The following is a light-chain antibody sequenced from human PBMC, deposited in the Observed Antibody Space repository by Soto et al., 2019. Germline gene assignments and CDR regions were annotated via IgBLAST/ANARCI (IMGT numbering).Light chain of an antibody. Sequence: QPASVSGSPGQSITISCTGTSSDVGGSDYVSWYQQEPGKAPKLIIFGVTNRPSGVSNRFSGSKSGNTASLTISGLQAEDEADYYCSSSTTSITSHVTFGGGTKLTVL. V-gene: IGLV2-14*01. CDR2: GVT. CDR3: SSSTTSITSHVT. CDR1: SSDVGGSDY. J-gene: IGLJ2*01.